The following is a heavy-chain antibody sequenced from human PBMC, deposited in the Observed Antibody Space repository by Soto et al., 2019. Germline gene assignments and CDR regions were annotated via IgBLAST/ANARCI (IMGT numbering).Heavy chain of an antibody. Sequence: LRLSCAASGSSISSHWMSWVRQAPGKGLEWVANINQDGTKIHYVDSVKGRFTISRDNAKNPLHLQLSSLRADDTAVYFCARGEEWLLLSLQGVFDQWGQGTLVTVSS. CDR3: ARGEEWLLLSLQGVFDQ. CDR1: GSSISSHW. D-gene: IGHD3-3*01. J-gene: IGHJ4*02. V-gene: IGHV3-7*03. CDR2: INQDGTKI.